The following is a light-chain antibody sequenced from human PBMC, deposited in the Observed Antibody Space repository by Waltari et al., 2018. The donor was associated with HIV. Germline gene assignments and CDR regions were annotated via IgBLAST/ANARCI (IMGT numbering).Light chain of an antibody. CDR3: GSYTTTSTLGV. J-gene: IGLJ2*01. Sequence: SALTQPASASGSPGQSITISCIGSSSDVGSYDYVSWYQHHPGKAPKLLIYDVTHRPSGISARLSGAKSGNTASLTISGLQADDEADYYCGSYTTTSTLGVFGGGTKLTVL. V-gene: IGLV2-14*03. CDR2: DVT. CDR1: SSDVGSYDY.